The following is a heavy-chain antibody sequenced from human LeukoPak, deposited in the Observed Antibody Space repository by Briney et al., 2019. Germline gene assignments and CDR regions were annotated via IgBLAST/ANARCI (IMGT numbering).Heavy chain of an antibody. CDR2: IYSGGST. D-gene: IGHD6-19*01. CDR3: ARGRGKEQWLIQNDY. V-gene: IGHV3-53*05. CDR1: GFTVSSNY. J-gene: IGHJ4*02. Sequence: GGSLRLSCAASGFTVSSNYMSWVRQAPGKGLEWVSVIYSGGSTYYADSVKGRFTVSRDNSKNTLYLQMNSLRAEDTAVYYCARGRGKEQWLIQNDYWGQGTLVTVSS.